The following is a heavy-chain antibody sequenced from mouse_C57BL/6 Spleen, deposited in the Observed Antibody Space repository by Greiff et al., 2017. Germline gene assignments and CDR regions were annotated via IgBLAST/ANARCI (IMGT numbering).Heavy chain of an antibody. D-gene: IGHD2-4*01. V-gene: IGHV1-76*01. CDR2: LYPGSGNT. Sequence: VQLQQSGAELVRPGASVKLSCKASGYTFTDYYINWVKQRPGQGLEWIARLYPGSGNTYYNEKFKGKATLTAEKSSSTAYMQLSSLTSEDSAVYFCARDDYAPFDYWGQGTTLTVSS. CDR1: GYTFTDYY. CDR3: ARDDYAPFDY. J-gene: IGHJ2*01.